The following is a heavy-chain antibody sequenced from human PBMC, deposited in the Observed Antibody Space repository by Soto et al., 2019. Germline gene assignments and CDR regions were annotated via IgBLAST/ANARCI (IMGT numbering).Heavy chain of an antibody. Sequence: EVHLVESGGDLVKPGGSLRLSCAVSGFTFTNAWMTWVRQAPGRGLEWVGRIKSKNDGGTTEYAAPVNGRLIITRDDSKNTVYLQMNSLQTEDTGVYYCTTGLTYYSDSSGYYFDAWGQGTLVTVSS. CDR1: GFTFTNAW. J-gene: IGHJ4*02. CDR2: IKSKNDGGTT. V-gene: IGHV3-15*07. D-gene: IGHD3-22*01. CDR3: TTGLTYYSDSSGYYFDA.